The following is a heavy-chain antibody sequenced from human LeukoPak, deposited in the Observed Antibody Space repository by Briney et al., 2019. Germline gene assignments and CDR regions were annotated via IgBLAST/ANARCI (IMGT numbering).Heavy chain of an antibody. V-gene: IGHV1-46*01. CDR3: ARGNYCSGGSCYDGAFDY. CDR2: INPSGSST. D-gene: IGHD2-15*01. Sequence: ASVKVSCKASGYSFTSYYMHWVRQAPGQGLEWMGFINPSGSSTTYAQKFQGRLTMTTDTSTSTAYMELRSLRSDDTAVYYCARGNYCSGGSCYDGAFDYWGQGTLVTVSS. CDR1: GYSFTSYY. J-gene: IGHJ4*02.